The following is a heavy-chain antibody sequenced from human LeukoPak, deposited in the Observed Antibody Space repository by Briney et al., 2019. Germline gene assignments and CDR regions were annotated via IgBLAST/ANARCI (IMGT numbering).Heavy chain of an antibody. CDR3: ARSGRDGYNLNY. J-gene: IGHJ4*02. D-gene: IGHD5-24*01. Sequence: ASVKVSCKASGYTFTSYGISWVRQAPGQGLEWMGWISAYNGNTNYAQKLQGRVTITADKSTSTAYMELSSLRSEDTAVYYCARSGRDGYNLNYWGQGTLVTVSS. V-gene: IGHV1-18*01. CDR2: ISAYNGNT. CDR1: GYTFTSYG.